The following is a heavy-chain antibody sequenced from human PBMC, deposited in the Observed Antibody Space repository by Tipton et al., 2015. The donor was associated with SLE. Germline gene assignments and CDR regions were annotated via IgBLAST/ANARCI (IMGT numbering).Heavy chain of an antibody. Sequence: TLSLTCDVFGYSISGGYYWGWIRQPPGKGLEWIGYIYHSGSTYYNPSLKSRVTISVDTSKNQFSLKLSSVTAADTAVYYCARHHSSSWLDAFDIWGQGTMVTVSS. D-gene: IGHD6-13*01. CDR1: GYSISGGYY. CDR2: IYHSGST. CDR3: ARHHSSSWLDAFDI. V-gene: IGHV4-38-2*01. J-gene: IGHJ3*02.